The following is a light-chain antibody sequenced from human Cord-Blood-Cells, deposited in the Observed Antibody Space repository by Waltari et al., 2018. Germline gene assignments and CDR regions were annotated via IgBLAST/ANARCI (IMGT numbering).Light chain of an antibody. CDR3: QAWDSRTAV. CDR2: QDS. J-gene: IGLJ2*01. V-gene: IGLV3-1*01. Sequence: SYELTQPPSVSVSPRQTASIPCSGDKLGDKYACWYQQKPGQSPVLVIYQDSKRASGIPERFSGSNSGNTATLTLSGTQAMDEADYYCQAWDSRTAVFGGGTKLTVL. CDR1: KLGDKY.